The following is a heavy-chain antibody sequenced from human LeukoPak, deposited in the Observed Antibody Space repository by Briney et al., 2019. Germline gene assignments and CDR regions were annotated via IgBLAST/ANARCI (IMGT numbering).Heavy chain of an antibody. CDR3: ARVVFGILTGYYIIDY. D-gene: IGHD3-9*01. J-gene: IGHJ4*02. V-gene: IGHV4-34*01. CDR1: GGSFSGYY. CDR2: INHSGST. Sequence: SETMSLTCAVYGGSFSGYYWSWIRQPPGKGREWIGEINHSGSTNYNPSLKSRVTISVDTSKNQFSLKLSSVIAADTAVYYCARVVFGILTGYYIIDYWGQGTLVTVSS.